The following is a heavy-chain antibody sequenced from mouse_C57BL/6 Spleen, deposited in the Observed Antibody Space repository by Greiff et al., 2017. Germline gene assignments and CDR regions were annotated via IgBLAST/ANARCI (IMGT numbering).Heavy chain of an antibody. CDR3: ARGGVLITTPCGYFDV. D-gene: IGHD1-1*01. Sequence: QVQLQQPGAELVKPGASVKLSCKASGYTFTSYWITWVKQRPGQGLEWIGDIYPGSGSTNYNEKFKSKATLTVDTSSSTAYMQLSSLASEDSAVYCCARGGVLITTPCGYFDVWGTGTTVTVSS. J-gene: IGHJ1*03. CDR2: IYPGSGST. V-gene: IGHV1-55*01. CDR1: GYTFTSYW.